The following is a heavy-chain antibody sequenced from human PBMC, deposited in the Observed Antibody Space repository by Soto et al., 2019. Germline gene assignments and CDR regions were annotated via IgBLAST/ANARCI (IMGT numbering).Heavy chain of an antibody. V-gene: IGHV4-59*01. CDR3: ARALDYNFWGGRNWFDP. D-gene: IGHD3-3*01. Sequence: QVQLQQSGAGLLKPSATLSLTCSVSGVSITDNYWTWIRQPPGKGLAWVVYIYYTGITNYNPSLKRRVTISLDRSKNLFSLKLESVTAADTAVYYCARALDYNFWGGRNWFDPWGQGTLVTVSS. CDR2: IYYTGIT. J-gene: IGHJ5*02. CDR1: GVSITDNY.